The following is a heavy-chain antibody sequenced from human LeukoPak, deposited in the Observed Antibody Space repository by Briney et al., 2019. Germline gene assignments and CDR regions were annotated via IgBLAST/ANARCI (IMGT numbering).Heavy chain of an antibody. V-gene: IGHV3-23*01. CDR2: ISGSGGTT. CDR3: AKDSRYSSSWFSYYFDY. D-gene: IGHD6-13*01. J-gene: IGHJ4*02. CDR1: GFTFSNYA. Sequence: GGSLRLSCAASGFTFSNYAMSWVRQAPGRGLEWVSGISGSGGTTYYADSVKGRFTISRDNSKSTLYLQMNSQRAEDTAVYSCAKDSRYSSSWFSYYFDYWGQGTLVTVSS.